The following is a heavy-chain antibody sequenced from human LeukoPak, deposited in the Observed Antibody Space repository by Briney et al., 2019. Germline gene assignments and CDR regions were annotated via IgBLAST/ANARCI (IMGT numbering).Heavy chain of an antibody. D-gene: IGHD6-13*01. CDR1: GGFISSGGYY. CDR2: IYYSGST. Sequence: SETLSLTCTVSGGFISSGGYYWSWIRQHPGKGLEWIGYIYYSGSTYYNPSLKSRVTISVDTSKNQFSLKLSSVTAADTAVYYCARGVVRMSSSQYYFDYWGQGTLVTVSS. J-gene: IGHJ4*02. CDR3: ARGVVRMSSSQYYFDY. V-gene: IGHV4-31*03.